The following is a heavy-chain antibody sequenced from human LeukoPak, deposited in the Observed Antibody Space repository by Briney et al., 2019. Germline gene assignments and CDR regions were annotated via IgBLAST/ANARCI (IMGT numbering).Heavy chain of an antibody. D-gene: IGHD3-10*01. CDR2: LNPNNGAT. J-gene: IGHJ4*02. Sequence: GASVKVSCKASGYTFNAHYIHWVRQAPGQGLEWVGWLNPNNGATHYAQKFQGRVTMTRDTFISTAYMEVSRLRSDDTAVYYCARATSGSYFLYYWGQGTLVTVSS. CDR3: ARATSGSYFLYY. V-gene: IGHV1-2*02. CDR1: GYTFNAHY.